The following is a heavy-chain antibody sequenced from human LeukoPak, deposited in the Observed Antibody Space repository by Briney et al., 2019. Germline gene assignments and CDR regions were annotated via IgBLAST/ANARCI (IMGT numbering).Heavy chain of an antibody. CDR3: AKEGTIQGFDY. CDR1: GFTFDDYA. CDR2: ISWNSGSI. J-gene: IGHJ4*02. V-gene: IGHV3-9*03. D-gene: IGHD2-2*01. Sequence: GGSLRLSGAASGFTFDDYAMHWVRQAPGKGLEWVSGISWNSGSIGYADSVKGRFTISRDNAKNSLYLQMNSLRAEDVALYYCAKEGTIQGFDYWGQGTLVTVSS.